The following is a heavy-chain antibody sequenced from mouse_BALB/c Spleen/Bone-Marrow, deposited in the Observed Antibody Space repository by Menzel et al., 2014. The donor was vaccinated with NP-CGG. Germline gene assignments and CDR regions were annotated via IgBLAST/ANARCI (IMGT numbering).Heavy chain of an antibody. CDR3: AMYYYGSSLFAY. D-gene: IGHD1-1*01. J-gene: IGHJ3*01. Sequence: VQLQQSGAELVKPGASVKLSCTASGFNIKDTYMHWVKQRPEQGLEWIGRIDPANGNTKYVPKFQGKATITADTSSNTAYLQLSSLTSEDTAVYYCAMYYYGSSLFAYWGQGTLVTVSA. CDR1: GFNIKDTY. V-gene: IGHV14-3*02. CDR2: IDPANGNT.